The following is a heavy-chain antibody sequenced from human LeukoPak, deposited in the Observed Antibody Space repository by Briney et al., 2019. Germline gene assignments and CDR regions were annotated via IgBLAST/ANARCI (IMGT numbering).Heavy chain of an antibody. D-gene: IGHD3-22*01. Sequence: SETLSLTCTVSGGSISSYYWSWIRQPAGKGLEWIGRIYTSGSTNYNPSLKSRVTMLVDTSKNQFSLKLSSVTAADTAVYYCARDPGAYYDSSDDAFDIWGQGTMVTVSS. CDR3: ARDPGAYYDSSDDAFDI. CDR2: IYTSGST. J-gene: IGHJ3*02. CDR1: GGSISSYY. V-gene: IGHV4-4*07.